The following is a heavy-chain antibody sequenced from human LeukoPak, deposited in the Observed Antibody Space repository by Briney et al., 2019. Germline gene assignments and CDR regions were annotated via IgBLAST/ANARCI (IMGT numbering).Heavy chain of an antibody. D-gene: IGHD3-9*01. J-gene: IGHJ4*02. CDR2: IIPIFGTA. CDR1: GGTFSSYA. V-gene: IGHV1-69*06. CDR3: ARDGEVALRYFDWLLY. Sequence: ASVKVSCKASGGTFSSYAISWVRRAPGQGLEWMGGIIPIFGTANYAQKFQGRVTITADKSTSTAYMELSSLRSEDTAVYYCARDGEVALRYFDWLLYWGQGTLVTVSS.